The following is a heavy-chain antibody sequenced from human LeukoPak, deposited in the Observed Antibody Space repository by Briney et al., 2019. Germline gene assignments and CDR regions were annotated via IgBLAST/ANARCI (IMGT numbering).Heavy chain of an antibody. V-gene: IGHV4-61*01. J-gene: IGHJ4*02. CDR3: ARAVGYLDY. CDR1: GGSVSSGSYY. CDR2: IYYSGST. Sequence: PSETLSPTCTVSGGSVSSGSYYWSWIRQPPGKGLEWIGYIYYSGSTNYNPSLKSRVTISVDTSKNQFSLKLSSVTAADTAVYYCARAVGYLDYWGQGTLVTVSS.